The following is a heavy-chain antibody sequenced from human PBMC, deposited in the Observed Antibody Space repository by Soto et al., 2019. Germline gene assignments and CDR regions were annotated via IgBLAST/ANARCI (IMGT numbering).Heavy chain of an antibody. Sequence: SETLSLTCTVSGGSITSSKHYWSWIRQHPGKGLEWIGYIYLSGFTYSNPSLKSRVTMSIDTSKNQLSLHLNSVTPDDTAVYYCVRLIGNSWLDSWGQGTLVTVSS. CDR1: GGSITSSKHY. J-gene: IGHJ5*01. CDR3: VRLIGNSWLDS. CDR2: IYLSGFT. V-gene: IGHV4-30-4*08. D-gene: IGHD2-8*01.